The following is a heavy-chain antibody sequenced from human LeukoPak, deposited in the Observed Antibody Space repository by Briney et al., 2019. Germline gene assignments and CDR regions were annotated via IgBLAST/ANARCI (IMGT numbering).Heavy chain of an antibody. V-gene: IGHV3-73*01. J-gene: IGHJ5*02. Sequence: GGSLRLSCAASGFTFSGSAMHWVRQASGKGLEWVGRIRSKANSYATAYAASVKGRFTIPRDDSKNTAYLQMNSLKTEDTAVYYCTRHNMVRGVISEWNWFDPWGQGTLVTVSS. CDR3: TRHNMVRGVISEWNWFDP. CDR1: GFTFSGSA. CDR2: IRSKANSYAT. D-gene: IGHD3-10*01.